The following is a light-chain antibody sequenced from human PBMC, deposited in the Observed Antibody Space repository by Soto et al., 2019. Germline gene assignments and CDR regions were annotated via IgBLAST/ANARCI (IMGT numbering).Light chain of an antibody. CDR1: QSVRSD. J-gene: IGKJ1*01. Sequence: EIVMTQSPATLSGSPGERATLSCGASQSVRSDLAWYHKKPGKAPRLLIYGASTRATGIPARFSGSGSGTELTITINSMKHEDFEVYYCQQYNNWTWTFGHGTKVDIK. CDR2: GAS. CDR3: QQYNNWTWT. V-gene: IGKV3-15*01.